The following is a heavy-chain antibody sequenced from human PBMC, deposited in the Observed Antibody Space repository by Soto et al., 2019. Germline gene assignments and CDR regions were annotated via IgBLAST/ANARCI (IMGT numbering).Heavy chain of an antibody. D-gene: IGHD3-10*01. CDR3: AKPLYYYGSGSAFDI. CDR1: GFTFSSYT. CDR2: IVGGGGST. V-gene: IGHV3-23*01. J-gene: IGHJ3*02. Sequence: EEQLLESGGGLVQSGGSLRLSCAASGFTFSSYTMIWARQAPGKGLEWVSAIVGGGGSTYYADSVKGRFTISRDNSKNTLYLQMGSLRAEDTAVCYCAKPLYYYGSGSAFDIWGQGTMVTVSS.